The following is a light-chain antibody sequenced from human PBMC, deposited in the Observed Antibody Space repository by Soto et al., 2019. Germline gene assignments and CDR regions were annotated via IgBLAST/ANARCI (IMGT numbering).Light chain of an antibody. CDR2: AAS. CDR1: QSISRY. V-gene: IGKV1-39*01. J-gene: IGKJ2*01. CDR3: EHSYITPHT. Sequence: DIQMTQSPSSLSASVGDRVTITCRASQSISRYLNWYQQKPGRAPKLLIYAASSLQSGVPSRFSGSGSGTDFTLTISSLQPEEFPTYSYEHSYITPHTFGQGTKLEIK.